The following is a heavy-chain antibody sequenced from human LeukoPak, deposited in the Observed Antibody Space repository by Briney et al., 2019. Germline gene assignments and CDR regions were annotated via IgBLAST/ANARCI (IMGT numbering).Heavy chain of an antibody. Sequence: GGSLRLSCAASGFTFTTYAMTWVRQAPGKGLQWVSAVTSSGVNTYYADSVKGRFTVSRDNSKNTLYLQMNSLRAEDTAVYYCAKMAVPGNYCFDHWGQGTVVTVSS. D-gene: IGHD6-13*01. CDR2: VTSSGVNT. V-gene: IGHV3-23*01. CDR1: GFTFTTYA. CDR3: AKMAVPGNYCFDH. J-gene: IGHJ4*02.